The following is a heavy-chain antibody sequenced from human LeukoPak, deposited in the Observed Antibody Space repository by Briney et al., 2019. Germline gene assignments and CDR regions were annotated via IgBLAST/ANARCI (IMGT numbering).Heavy chain of an antibody. CDR1: GASFTSYY. J-gene: IGHJ4*02. Sequence: SETLSLTCAVHGASFTSYYWSWLRQTPGKGLDWIGEINHTGRTHYNPSLKSQVTISADTSKNDFSLSLRLTSVTAADTAVYYCARLVASCSSTSCSFDSWGQGTLVTVSS. D-gene: IGHD2-2*01. CDR3: ARLVASCSSTSCSFDS. CDR2: INHTGRT. V-gene: IGHV4-34*01.